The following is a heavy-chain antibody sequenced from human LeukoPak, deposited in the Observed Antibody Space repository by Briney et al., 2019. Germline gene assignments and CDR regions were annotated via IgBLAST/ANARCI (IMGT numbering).Heavy chain of an antibody. CDR3: AREAPRQQLVQMRYYYYYMDV. CDR2: IYTSGST. D-gene: IGHD6-13*01. Sequence: SQTLSLTCTVSGGSISSGSYYWSWIRQPAGKGLEWIGRIYTSGSTNYNPSLKSRVTISVDTSKNQFSLKLSSVTAADTAVYYCAREAPRQQLVQMRYYYYYMDVWGKGTTVTVSS. J-gene: IGHJ6*03. V-gene: IGHV4-61*02. CDR1: GGSISSGSYY.